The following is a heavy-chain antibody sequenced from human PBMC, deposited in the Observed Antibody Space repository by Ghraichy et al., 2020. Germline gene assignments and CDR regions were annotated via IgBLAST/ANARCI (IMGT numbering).Heavy chain of an antibody. CDR3: AHSDLFDTNAFDT. J-gene: IGHJ5*02. CDR2: IYWDDDE. V-gene: IGHV2-5*02. Sequence: SGPTLVKPTQTLMLTCSFSGFSLKSRGVGVGWIRQPPHKALEWLTIIYWDDDERYSPALKPRLNITKDTSKNQVVLTLTNMEPVDTGTYFCAHSDLFDTNAFDTWGQGHLVTVSS. CDR1: GFSLKSRGVG.